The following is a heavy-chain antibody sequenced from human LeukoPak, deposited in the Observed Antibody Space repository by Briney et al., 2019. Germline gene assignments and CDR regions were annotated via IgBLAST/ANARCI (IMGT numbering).Heavy chain of an antibody. V-gene: IGHV3-30-3*01. J-gene: IGHJ4*02. CDR3: ARSKSSSSPNFDY. D-gene: IGHD6-6*01. Sequence: PGRSLRLSCAASGFTFSSYAMHWVRQAPGKGLEWVAVISYDGSNKYYADSVKGRFTISRDNSKNTLYLQMNSLRAEDTAVYYCARSKSSSSPNFDYWGQGTLVTVSS. CDR2: ISYDGSNK. CDR1: GFTFSSYA.